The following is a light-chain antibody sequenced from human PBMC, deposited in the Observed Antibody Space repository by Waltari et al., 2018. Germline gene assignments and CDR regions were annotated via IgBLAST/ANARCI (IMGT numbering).Light chain of an antibody. CDR2: DVS. CDR3: SSYTRSRTRV. J-gene: IGLJ3*02. V-gene: IGLV2-14*03. CDR1: SSDVGAYNY. Sequence: QSALTQPASVSGSPGQSITISCTGTSSDVGAYNYVSWYQQHPGKAPKLMIYDVSNRPSGVSNRFSGSKSGNMASLTISGLQAEDEADYYCSSYTRSRTRVFGGGTKLTVL.